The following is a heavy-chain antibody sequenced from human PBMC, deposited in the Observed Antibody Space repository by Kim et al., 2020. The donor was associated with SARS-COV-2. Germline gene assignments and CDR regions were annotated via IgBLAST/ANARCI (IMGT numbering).Heavy chain of an antibody. CDR1: GFTFSNAW. J-gene: IGHJ6*02. CDR3: TTMPSDPKIFGVVIKAPIYSSDYYYGMDV. V-gene: IGHV3-15*01. CDR2: IKSKTDGGTT. Sequence: GGSLRLSCAASGFTFSNAWMSWVRQAPGKGLEWVGRIKSKTDGGTTDYAAPVKGRFTISRDDSKNTVYLQMNRLKSEDTAVYYCTTMPSDPKIFGVVIKAPIYSSDYYYGMDVWGQGTTVTVSS. D-gene: IGHD3-3*01.